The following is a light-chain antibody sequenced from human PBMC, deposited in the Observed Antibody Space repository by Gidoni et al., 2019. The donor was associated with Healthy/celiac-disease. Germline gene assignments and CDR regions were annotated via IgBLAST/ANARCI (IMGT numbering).Light chain of an antibody. J-gene: IGKJ2*01. CDR2: KAS. Sequence: DIQMTQSPSTLSASVGDRVTITCRASQSISSWLAWYQQKPGKAPKLLIYKASSLESGVPSRFSGSGSGTEFTLTISSLQPDDFATYYCQHQFTFXQXTKLEIK. CDR3: QHQFT. CDR1: QSISSW. V-gene: IGKV1-5*03.